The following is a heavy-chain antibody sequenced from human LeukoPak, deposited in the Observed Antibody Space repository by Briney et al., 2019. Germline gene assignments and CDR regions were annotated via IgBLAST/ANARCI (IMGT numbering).Heavy chain of an antibody. CDR2: VYYTGST. J-gene: IGHJ4*02. CDR1: GGSLSGYY. CDR3: ARHRGRYYDSGSYYYFDY. Sequence: SETLSLTCAVYGGSLSGYYWGWIRQPPGKGLEWVGSVYYTGSTFYNPSLKSRVTTSVDTSKNHFSLNLSSVTAADTAVYYCARHRGRYYDSGSYYYFDYWGQGTLVTVSS. D-gene: IGHD3-10*01. V-gene: IGHV4-39*02.